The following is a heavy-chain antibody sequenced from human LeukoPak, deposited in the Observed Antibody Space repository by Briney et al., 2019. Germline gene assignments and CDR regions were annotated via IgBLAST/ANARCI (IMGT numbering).Heavy chain of an antibody. Sequence: PGGSLRLSCAASGFTFSSYAMSWVRQAPGKGLEWVSAISGSGGSTYYADSVKGRFTISRDNSKNTLYLQMNSLRAEDTAVYYCAKDLWFGELLPKGDYGMDVWGQGTTVTVSS. D-gene: IGHD3-10*01. J-gene: IGHJ6*02. V-gene: IGHV3-23*01. CDR1: GFTFSSYA. CDR2: ISGSGGST. CDR3: AKDLWFGELLPKGDYGMDV.